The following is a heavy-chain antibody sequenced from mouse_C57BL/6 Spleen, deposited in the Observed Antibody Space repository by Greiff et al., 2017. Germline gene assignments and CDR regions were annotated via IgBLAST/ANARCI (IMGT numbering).Heavy chain of an antibody. Sequence: EVKLVESGPGMVKPSQSLSLTCTVTGYSITSGYDWHWIRHFPGNKLEWMGYISYSGSTNYNPSLKSRISITHDPSKNHFFLKLNSVTTEDTATYYCARDGDYGSSYGYFDVWGTGTTVTVSS. CDR3: ARDGDYGSSYGYFDV. J-gene: IGHJ1*03. D-gene: IGHD1-1*01. V-gene: IGHV3-1*01. CDR2: ISYSGST. CDR1: GYSITSGYD.